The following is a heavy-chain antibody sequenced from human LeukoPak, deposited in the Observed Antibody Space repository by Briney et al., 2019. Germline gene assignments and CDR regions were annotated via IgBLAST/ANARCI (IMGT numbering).Heavy chain of an antibody. CDR1: GGSISSGGYS. D-gene: IGHD6-13*01. V-gene: IGHV4-30-2*01. CDR3: ARDIVAAGTCGY. Sequence: SQTLSLTCAVSGGSISSGGYSWSWIRQPPGKGLEWIGYIYHSGSTYYNPSLKSRVTISVDRSKNQFSLKLSSVTAADTAVYYCARDIVAAGTCGYWGQGTLVTVSS. CDR2: IYHSGST. J-gene: IGHJ4*02.